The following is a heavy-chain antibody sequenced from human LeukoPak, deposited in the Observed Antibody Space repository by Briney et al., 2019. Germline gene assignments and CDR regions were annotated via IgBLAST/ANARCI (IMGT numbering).Heavy chain of an antibody. CDR1: GFIFGTYT. V-gene: IGHV3-23*01. D-gene: IGHD2-15*01. J-gene: IGHJ4*02. CDR3: ARDELVVY. Sequence: PGGSLRLSCAASGFIFGTYTMNWVRQAPGKGLEWVSGIFGSGDGTYYADSVKGRFTISRDNAKNTLYLQMNSLRAEDTAVYYCARDELVVYWGQGTLVTVSS. CDR2: IFGSGDGT.